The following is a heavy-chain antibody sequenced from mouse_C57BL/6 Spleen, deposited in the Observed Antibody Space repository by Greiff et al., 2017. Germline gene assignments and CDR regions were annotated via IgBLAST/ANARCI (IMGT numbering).Heavy chain of an antibody. Sequence: QVQLKQSGAELVKPGASVKISCKASGYAFSSYWMNWVKQRPGKGLEWIGQIYPGDGDTNYNGKFKGKATLTADKSSSTAYMQLSSLTSEDSAVYFCARDYYGSSNFAYWGQGTLVTVSA. J-gene: IGHJ3*01. CDR3: ARDYYGSSNFAY. CDR2: IYPGDGDT. V-gene: IGHV1-80*01. D-gene: IGHD1-1*01. CDR1: GYAFSSYW.